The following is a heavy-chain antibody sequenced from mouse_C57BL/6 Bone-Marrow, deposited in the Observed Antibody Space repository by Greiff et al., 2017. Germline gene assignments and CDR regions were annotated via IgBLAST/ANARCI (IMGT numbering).Heavy chain of an antibody. D-gene: IGHD2-3*01. V-gene: IGHV1-26*01. CDR3: AREGWLPPDY. CDR1: GYTFTDYY. Sequence: EVQLQQSGPELVKPGASVKISCKASGYTFTDYYMNWVKQSHGKSLEWIGDINPNNGGTSYNQKFKGKATLTVDKSSSTAYMELRSLTSEDSAVYYCAREGWLPPDYWGQGTTLTVSS. J-gene: IGHJ2*01. CDR2: INPNNGGT.